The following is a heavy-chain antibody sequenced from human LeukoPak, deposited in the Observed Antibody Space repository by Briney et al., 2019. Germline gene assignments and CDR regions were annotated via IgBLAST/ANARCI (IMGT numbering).Heavy chain of an antibody. D-gene: IGHD3-3*01. J-gene: IGHJ6*03. CDR2: ISSSSSYI. CDR1: GFTFSSYS. Sequence: PGGSLRLSCAASGFTFSSYSMNWVRQAPGKGLEWVSSISSSSSYIYYADSVKGRFTISRDNAKNSLYLQMNSLRAEDTAVYYCARDMGVGFWSGYYYMDVWGKGTTVTVSS. V-gene: IGHV3-21*01. CDR3: ARDMGVGFWSGYYYMDV.